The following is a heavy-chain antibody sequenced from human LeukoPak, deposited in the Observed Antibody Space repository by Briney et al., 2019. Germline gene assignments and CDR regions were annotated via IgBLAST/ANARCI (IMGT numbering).Heavy chain of an antibody. V-gene: IGHV7-4-1*02. CDR2: INTNTGNP. CDR3: ARSSGTWVYYYYYYYMDV. J-gene: IGHJ6*03. Sequence: GASVKVSCKASGYTFTNYPMNWVRQAPGQGLEWMGWINTNTGNPTYAQGFTGRFVFSLDTSVSTAYLQISSLKAEDTAVYYCARSSGTWVYYYYYYYMDVWGKGTTVTVSS. CDR1: GYTFTNYP. D-gene: IGHD6-13*01.